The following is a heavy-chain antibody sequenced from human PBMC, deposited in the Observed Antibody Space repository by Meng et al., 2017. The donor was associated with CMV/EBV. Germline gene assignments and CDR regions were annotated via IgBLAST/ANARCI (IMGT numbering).Heavy chain of an antibody. D-gene: IGHD2-2*02. J-gene: IGHJ6*04. CDR3: AREDCSSTSCYTGYYGMDG. CDR2: IKQDGSEK. CDR1: GFTFSSYW. V-gene: IGHV3-7*01. Sequence: GESLKISCAASGFTFSSYWMSWVRQAPGKGLEWVANIKQDGSEKYYVDSVKGRFTISRDNAKNSLYLQMNSLRAEDTAVYYCAREDCSSTSCYTGYYGMDGWGKG.